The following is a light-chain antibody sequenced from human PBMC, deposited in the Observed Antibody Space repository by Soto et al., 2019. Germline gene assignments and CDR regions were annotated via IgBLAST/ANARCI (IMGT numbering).Light chain of an antibody. V-gene: IGKV3-20*01. CDR3: QQYGGSRELT. CDR1: QSVSSSY. CDR2: GAS. J-gene: IGKJ4*01. Sequence: EIVLTQSPGTLYLSPGESATLSCRASQSVSSSYLAWYQQKPGQAPRLLIYGASSRATGIPDRFSGSGSGTDFTLTISRLEPEDFAVYYCQQYGGSRELTFGGGTKVEIE.